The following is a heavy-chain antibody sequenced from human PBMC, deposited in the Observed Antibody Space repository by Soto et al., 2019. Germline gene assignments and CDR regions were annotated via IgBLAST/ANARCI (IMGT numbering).Heavy chain of an antibody. V-gene: IGHV3-33*01. J-gene: IGHJ5*02. CDR1: GFTFSSYG. Sequence: QVQLVESGGGVVQPGRSLRLSCAASGFTFSSYGMHWVRQAPGKGLEWVAVIWYDGSNKYYADSVKGRFTISRDNSKNTLYLQMNSLRAEDTAVYYWARDYGSSSQFDPWGQGTLVTVSS. CDR3: ARDYGSSSQFDP. CDR2: IWYDGSNK. D-gene: IGHD6-13*01.